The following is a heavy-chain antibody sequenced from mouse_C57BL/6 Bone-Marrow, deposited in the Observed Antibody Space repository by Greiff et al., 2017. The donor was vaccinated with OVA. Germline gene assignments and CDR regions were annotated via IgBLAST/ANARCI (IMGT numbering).Heavy chain of an antibody. D-gene: IGHD1-1*01. V-gene: IGHV5-17*01. CDR3: ARHYGSNDY. CDR2: ISSGSSTI. J-gene: IGHJ2*01. Sequence: EVQLVESGGGLVKPGGSLKLSCAASGFTFSDYGMHWVRQAPEKGLEWVAYISSGSSTIYYADTVKGRFTISRDNAKNTLFLQMTSLRSEDTAMYYCARHYGSNDYWGQGTTLTVSS. CDR1: GFTFSDYG.